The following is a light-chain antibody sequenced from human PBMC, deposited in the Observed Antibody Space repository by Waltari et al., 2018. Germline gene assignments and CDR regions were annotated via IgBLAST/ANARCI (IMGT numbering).Light chain of an antibody. V-gene: IGKV4-1*01. Sequence: DIVMTQSPDSLAVSLGERATINCKSSQPVMYSPTNKNFLAWYQQKVGQPPKLLIYWASTRESVVPERFSGSGSWTYFTLTISSLQAEDVAVYYCHQYYKTPWTFGQGTKVEIK. CDR1: QPVMYSPTNKNF. CDR3: HQYYKTPWT. CDR2: WAS. J-gene: IGKJ1*01.